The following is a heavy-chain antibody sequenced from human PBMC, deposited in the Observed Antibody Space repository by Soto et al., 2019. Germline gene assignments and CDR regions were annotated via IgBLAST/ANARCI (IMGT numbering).Heavy chain of an antibody. CDR1: GGSFSGYY. Sequence: SETLSLTCAVYGGSFSGYYWSWIRQPPGKGLEWIGEINHSGSTNYNPSLKSRVTISVDTSKNQFSLKLSSVTAADTAVYYCARDRATMVRGVIPRWFVPWGQGTLVTVSS. V-gene: IGHV4-34*01. CDR3: ARDRATMVRGVIPRWFVP. CDR2: INHSGST. J-gene: IGHJ5*02. D-gene: IGHD3-10*01.